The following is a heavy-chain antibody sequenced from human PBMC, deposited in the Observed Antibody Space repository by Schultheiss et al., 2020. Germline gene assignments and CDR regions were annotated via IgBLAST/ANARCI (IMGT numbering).Heavy chain of an antibody. CDR2: IFSNDEK. CDR1: GFSLSNARMG. D-gene: IGHD6-13*01. V-gene: IGHV2-26*01. CDR3: ARIRGMAVAAAAWFDP. Sequence: SGPTLVKPTETLTLTCTVSGFSLSNARMGVSWIRQPPGKALEWLAHIFSNDEKSYSTSLKSRLTISKDTSKSQVVLTMTNMDPVDTATYYCARIRGMAVAAAAWFDPWGQGTLVTVSS. J-gene: IGHJ5*02.